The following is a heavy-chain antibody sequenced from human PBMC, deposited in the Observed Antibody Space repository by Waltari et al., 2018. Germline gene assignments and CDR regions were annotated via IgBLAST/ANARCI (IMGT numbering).Heavy chain of an antibody. D-gene: IGHD5-18*01. Sequence: QVQLVQSGAEVKKPGSSVKVSCKASGGTFSSYALRWVRPAPGHGLEWMGGISPIFGTANYAQKCQGRVTSTADESTSTAYMELSSLRSEDTAVYYCARGVDTAMVFWDKYYFDYWGQGTLVTVSS. CDR2: ISPIFGTA. V-gene: IGHV1-69*01. CDR1: GGTFSSYA. CDR3: ARGVDTAMVFWDKYYFDY. J-gene: IGHJ4*02.